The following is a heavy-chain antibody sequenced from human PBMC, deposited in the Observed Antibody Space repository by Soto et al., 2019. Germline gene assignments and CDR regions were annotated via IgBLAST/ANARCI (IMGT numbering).Heavy chain of an antibody. CDR2: INAGNGNT. V-gene: IGHV1-3*01. CDR3: ARDPVGGNWFDP. CDR1: GYTFTSYA. D-gene: IGHD1-26*01. Sequence: GASVKVSCKASGYTFTSYAMHWVRQAPGQRLEWMGWINAGNGNTKYSQKFQGRVTITRDTSASTAYMELSSLRSEDTAVYYCARDPVGGNWFDPWGQGTLVTVSS. J-gene: IGHJ5*02.